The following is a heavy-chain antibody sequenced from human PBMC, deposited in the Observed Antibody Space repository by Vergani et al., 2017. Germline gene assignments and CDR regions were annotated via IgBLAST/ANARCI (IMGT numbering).Heavy chain of an antibody. CDR1: GFTFSSYA. Sequence: QVQLVESGGGVVQPGRSLRLSCAASGFTFSSYAMHWVRQAPGKGLEWVAVISYDGSNKYYADSVKGRFTISRDNSKNTLYLQMNSLRAEDTAVYYCARDLTVGEEEYYYYDMDVWGKGTTVTVSS. CDR2: ISYDGSNK. V-gene: IGHV3-30-3*01. CDR3: ARDLTVGEEEYYYYDMDV. D-gene: IGHD4-23*01. J-gene: IGHJ6*03.